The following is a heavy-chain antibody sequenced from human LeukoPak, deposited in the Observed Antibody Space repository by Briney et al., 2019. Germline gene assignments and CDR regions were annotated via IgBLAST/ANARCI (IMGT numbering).Heavy chain of an antibody. CDR3: ARLGYCSGGSCYRAFDI. CDR1: GFIFSSYG. V-gene: IGHV3-30*03. J-gene: IGHJ3*02. Sequence: GGSLRLSCAASGFIFSSYGMHWVRQAPGKGLQWVAIISYDGSKKHYADSVTGRFTISRDNSKNTLYLQMNSLRAEDTAVYYCARLGYCSGGSCYRAFDIWGQGTMVTVSS. CDR2: ISYDGSKK. D-gene: IGHD2-15*01.